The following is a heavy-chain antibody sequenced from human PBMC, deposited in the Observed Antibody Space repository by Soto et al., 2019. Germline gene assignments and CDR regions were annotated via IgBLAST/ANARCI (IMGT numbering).Heavy chain of an antibody. CDR1: GFTFGDYG. J-gene: IGHJ3*02. V-gene: IGHV3-9*01. D-gene: IGHD3-3*01. CDR3: VKDGLTSVFGLVHDGSDI. CDR2: ISWNSGNI. Sequence: EVQLVESGGGLVQPGRSPRLSCVASGFTFGDYGMHWVRQAPGRGPEWVSGISWNSGNIGYAETVKGRFTISRDNAKNCRYLQMNSLRAEDTALYYCVKDGLTSVFGLVHDGSDIWGHGTMVTVSS.